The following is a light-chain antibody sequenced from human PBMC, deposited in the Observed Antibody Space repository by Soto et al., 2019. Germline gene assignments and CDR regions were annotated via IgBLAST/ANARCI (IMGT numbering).Light chain of an antibody. V-gene: IGKV3-20*01. CDR3: QQYGSYPLT. CDR2: ETS. CDR1: HSVDSSY. Sequence: VTQSPGTLSLSPGEGATLSCRASHSVDSSYLAWYQQRPGQAPRLLIYETSSRATGIPDRFSGSGSGTDFTLTVSRLEPEDFAVYFCQQYGSYPLTFGGGTKV. J-gene: IGKJ4*01.